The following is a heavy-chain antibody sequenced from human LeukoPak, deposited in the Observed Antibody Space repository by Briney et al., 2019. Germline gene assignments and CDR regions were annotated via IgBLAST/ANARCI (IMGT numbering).Heavy chain of an antibody. D-gene: IGHD3-22*01. V-gene: IGHV4-4*07. Sequence: PSETLSLTCTVSGGSISSYYWSWIRQPAGKGLEWIGRIYTSGSTNYNPSLKSRVTMSVDTSKNQFSLKLSSVTAADTAVYYCARGHPYDSSGYVDYWGQGTLVTVSS. CDR2: IYTSGST. CDR3: ARGHPYDSSGYVDY. CDR1: GGSISSYY. J-gene: IGHJ4*02.